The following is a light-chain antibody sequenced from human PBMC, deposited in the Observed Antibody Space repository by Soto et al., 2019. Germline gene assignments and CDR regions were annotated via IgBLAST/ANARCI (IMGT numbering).Light chain of an antibody. CDR1: SSNIGSNY. J-gene: IGLJ2*01. Sequence: QSVLTQPPSASGAPGQGVTISCSGSSSNIGSNYVYWYQQFPGTAPKVLIYSNYQRPSGVPDRISGSKSGTSASLAISGLQSEDEADYYCAAWDDRLSDLLFGGGTKVTVL. CDR2: SNY. CDR3: AAWDDRLSDLL. V-gene: IGLV1-47*02.